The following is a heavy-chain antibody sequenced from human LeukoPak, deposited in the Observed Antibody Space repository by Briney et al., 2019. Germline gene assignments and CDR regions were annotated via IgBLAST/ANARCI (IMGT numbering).Heavy chain of an antibody. V-gene: IGHV7-4-1*02. CDR2: INTNTGNP. Sequence: ASVKVSCKASGYTFTSYAMNWVRQAPGQGLEWMGWINTNTGNPTYAQGFTGRFVFSLYTSLSTAYLQISSLKAEDTAVYYCARVPRRVRYAFDIWGQGTMVTVSS. CDR1: GYTFTSYA. D-gene: IGHD3-10*01. CDR3: ARVPRRVRYAFDI. J-gene: IGHJ3*02.